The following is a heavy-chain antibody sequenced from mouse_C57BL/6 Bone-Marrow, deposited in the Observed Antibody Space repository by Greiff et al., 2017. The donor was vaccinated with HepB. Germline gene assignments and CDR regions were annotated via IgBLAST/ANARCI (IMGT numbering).Heavy chain of an antibody. CDR1: GFTFSDYG. CDR3: AREDYYYGSSYGY. J-gene: IGHJ2*01. CDR2: ISSGSSTI. V-gene: IGHV5-17*01. Sequence: VQLKESGGGLVKPGGSLKLSCAASGFTFSDYGMHWVRQAPEKGLEWVAYISSGSSTIYYADTVKGRFTISRDNAKNTLFLQMTSLRSEDTAMYYCAREDYYYGSSYGYWGQGTTLTVSS. D-gene: IGHD1-1*01.